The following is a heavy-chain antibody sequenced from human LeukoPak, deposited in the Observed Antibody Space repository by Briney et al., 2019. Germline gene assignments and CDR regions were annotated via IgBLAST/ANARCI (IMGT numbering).Heavy chain of an antibody. CDR3: ARVIGSYGDSAY. D-gene: IGHD1-26*01. J-gene: IGHJ4*02. V-gene: IGHV3-48*04. Sequence: SGGSLRLSCAASGFTFSNYALSWVCQPQGKGLGRVSYISSSSSAIYYADSVKGRFTISRDNAKNSLYLQMNSLRAEDTAVYYCARVIGSYGDSAYWGQGTLVTVSS. CDR2: ISSSSSAI. CDR1: GFTFSNYA.